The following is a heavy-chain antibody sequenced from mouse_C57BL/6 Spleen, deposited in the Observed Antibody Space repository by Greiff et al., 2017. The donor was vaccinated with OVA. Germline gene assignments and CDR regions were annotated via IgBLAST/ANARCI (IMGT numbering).Heavy chain of an antibody. CDR1: GYAFSSSW. V-gene: IGHV1-82*01. J-gene: IGHJ4*01. CDR3: ARVGSSYGAMDY. D-gene: IGHD1-1*01. Sequence: VQLQQSGPELVKPGASVKLSCKASGYAFSSSWMNWVKQRPGKGLEWIGRIYPGDGDTNYNGKFKGKATLTADKSSSTAYMQLSSLTSEDSAVYFCARVGSSYGAMDYWGQGTSVTVSS. CDR2: IYPGDGDT.